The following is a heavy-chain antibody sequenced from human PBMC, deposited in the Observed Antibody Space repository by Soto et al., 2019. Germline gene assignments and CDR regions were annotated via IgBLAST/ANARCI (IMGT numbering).Heavy chain of an antibody. J-gene: IGHJ6*02. Sequence: PSQTLSLTCAISGDSVSSNSAAWNWTRQSPSRGLEWLGRTYYRSKWYNDYAVSVKSRITINPDTSKNQFSLQLNSVTPEDTAVYYCARAHMVVVPAAIGAPYYYYGMDVWGQGTTVTVSS. CDR1: GDSVSSNSAA. CDR3: ARAHMVVVPAAIGAPYYYYGMDV. V-gene: IGHV6-1*01. CDR2: TYYRSKWYN. D-gene: IGHD2-2*01.